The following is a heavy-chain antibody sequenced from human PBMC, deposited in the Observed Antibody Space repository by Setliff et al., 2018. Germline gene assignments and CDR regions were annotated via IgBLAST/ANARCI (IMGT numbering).Heavy chain of an antibody. V-gene: IGHV5-51*01. J-gene: IGHJ5*02. CDR1: GYSFTDYW. CDR2: IYPGNADT. Sequence: PGESLKISCKGSGYSFTDYWIAWVRQTPGKGLEWMGTIYPGNADTRYSPSFQGQVTISTDTSINTAFLQWNNLKASDTAVYYCARRGERFFNWFDPWGQGTLVTSP. CDR3: ARRGERFFNWFDP. D-gene: IGHD2-21*01.